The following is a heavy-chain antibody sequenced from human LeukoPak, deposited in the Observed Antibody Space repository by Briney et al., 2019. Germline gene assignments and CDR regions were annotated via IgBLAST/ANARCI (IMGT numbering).Heavy chain of an antibody. CDR3: ATIVVVPAETPYYFDY. CDR1: GFTFSSYA. D-gene: IGHD2-2*01. J-gene: IGHJ4*02. CDR2: ISGSGGST. Sequence: GGSLRLSCAASGFTFSSYAMSWVRQAPGKGLEWVSAISGSGGSTYYADSVKGRFTIPRDNSKNTLYLQMNSLRAEDTAVYYCATIVVVPAETPYYFDYWGQGTLVTVSS. V-gene: IGHV3-23*01.